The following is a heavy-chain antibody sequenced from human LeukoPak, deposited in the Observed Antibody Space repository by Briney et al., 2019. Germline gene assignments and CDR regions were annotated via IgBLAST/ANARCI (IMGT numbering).Heavy chain of an antibody. J-gene: IGHJ4*02. CDR3: ARGGDSSGYFDY. CDR1: GGSISSYF. V-gene: IGHV4-59*08. CDR2: IYYSGST. Sequence: ASETLSLTCTVSGGSISSYFWSWFRQPPGKGLEWIGYIYYSGSTNYNPSLKSRVTISVDTSKNQFSLKLSSVTAADTAVYYCARGGDSSGYFDYWGQGTLVTVSS. D-gene: IGHD5-18*01.